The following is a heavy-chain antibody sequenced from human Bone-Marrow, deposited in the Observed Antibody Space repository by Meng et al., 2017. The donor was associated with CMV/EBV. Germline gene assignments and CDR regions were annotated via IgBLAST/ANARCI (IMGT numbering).Heavy chain of an antibody. CDR3: ARFGLYCSSTSCYDENWFDP. V-gene: IGHV1-8*01. J-gene: IGHJ5*02. CDR2: MNPNSGNT. CDR1: GYTFTSYD. Sequence: ASVKVSCKASGYTFTSYDINWVRQATGQGLEWMGWMNPNSGNTGYAQKFQGRVTMTRNTSISTAYMELSSLRSEDTAVYYCARFGLYCSSTSCYDENWFDPWGQGTLATVSS. D-gene: IGHD2-2*01.